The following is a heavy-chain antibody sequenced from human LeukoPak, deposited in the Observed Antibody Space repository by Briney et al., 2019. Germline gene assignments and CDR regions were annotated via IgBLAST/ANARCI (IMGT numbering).Heavy chain of an antibody. CDR2: ISSGGSII. CDR1: GFIFRSYS. Sequence: PGGSLRLSCAASGFIFRSYSMNWVRQAPGKGLEWVSSISSGGSIIFYADSVRGRFTISRDNAQNSLYLQMNSLRVEDTAVYYCATVGSGATVFDSYDSWGQGTLVTVSS. D-gene: IGHD7-27*01. V-gene: IGHV3-21*01. J-gene: IGHJ4*02. CDR3: ATVGSGATVFDSYDS.